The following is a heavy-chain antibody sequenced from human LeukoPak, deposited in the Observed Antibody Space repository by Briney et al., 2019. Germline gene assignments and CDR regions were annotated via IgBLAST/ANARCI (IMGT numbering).Heavy chain of an antibody. Sequence: ASVKVTRKASGYTFTGYYMHWLRQAPGQGLEWMGWINPNSGGTNYAQKFQGRVTMTRDTSISTAYMELSRLRSDDTAVYYCARDLDSSGWHIPDWGQGTLVTVSS. V-gene: IGHV1-2*02. J-gene: IGHJ4*02. CDR2: INPNSGGT. CDR3: ARDLDSSGWHIPD. CDR1: GYTFTGYY. D-gene: IGHD6-19*01.